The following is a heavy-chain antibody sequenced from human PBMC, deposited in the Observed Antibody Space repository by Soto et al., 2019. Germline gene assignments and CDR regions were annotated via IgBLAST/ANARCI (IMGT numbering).Heavy chain of an antibody. D-gene: IGHD5-12*01. CDR3: ITVASYFDY. J-gene: IGHJ4*02. Sequence: PGGSLRLSCAASGFTFSSYAMHWVRQAPGKGLEWVAVISYDGSNKYYADSVKGRFTISRDNSKNTLYLQMNSLRAEDTAVYYCITVASYFDYWGQGTLVTVSS. V-gene: IGHV3-30-3*01. CDR2: ISYDGSNK. CDR1: GFTFSSYA.